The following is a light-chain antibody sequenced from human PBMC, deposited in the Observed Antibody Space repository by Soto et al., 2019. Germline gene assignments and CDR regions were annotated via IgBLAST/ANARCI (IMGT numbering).Light chain of an antibody. V-gene: IGKV3-20*01. Sequence: EIVLTQSPGTLSMSPGERATLSCRASQSVRSSYLAWYQQKPGQAPRLLIHGASSRATGIPDRFSGSGSGTDFTLTISRLEPEDFAVYYCQHYDRSPLYTFGQGTKLEIK. CDR1: QSVRSSY. CDR3: QHYDRSPLYT. J-gene: IGKJ2*01. CDR2: GAS.